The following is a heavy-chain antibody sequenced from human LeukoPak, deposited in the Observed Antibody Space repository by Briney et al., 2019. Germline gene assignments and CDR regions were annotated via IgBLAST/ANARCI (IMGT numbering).Heavy chain of an antibody. Sequence: GGSLRLSCAASGFTFSSYAMHWVRQAPGKGLEWVAVISYDGTNKYYADSVKGRFTISRDNSKNTLYLQMNSLRPDDTAVYYCARDHCSSTSCWNYYYYMDVWGKGTTVTVSS. CDR3: ARDHCSSTSCWNYYYYMDV. CDR1: GFTFSSYA. J-gene: IGHJ6*03. D-gene: IGHD2-2*01. CDR2: ISYDGTNK. V-gene: IGHV3-30-3*01.